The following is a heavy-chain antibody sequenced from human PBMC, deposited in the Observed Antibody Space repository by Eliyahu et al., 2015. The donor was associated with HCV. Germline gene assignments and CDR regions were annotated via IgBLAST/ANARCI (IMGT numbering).Heavy chain of an antibody. CDR3: ARGGTMVRGVIITSNLDY. CDR1: GYTFTGYX. V-gene: IGHV1-2*06. Sequence: QVQLVQSGAEVXKPGASVKVSCKASGYTFTGYXXHWVRQAPGXGFEWMGRINPNSGGTNYAQKFQGRVTMTRDTSISTAYMELSRLRSDDTAVYYCARGGTMVRGVIITSNLDYWGQGTLVTVSS. D-gene: IGHD3-10*01. J-gene: IGHJ4*02. CDR2: INPNSGGT.